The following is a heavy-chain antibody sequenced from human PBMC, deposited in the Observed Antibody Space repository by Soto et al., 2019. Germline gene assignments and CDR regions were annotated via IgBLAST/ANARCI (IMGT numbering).Heavy chain of an antibody. D-gene: IGHD6-25*01. J-gene: IGHJ4*01. CDR3: AYGSSSAWIDY. CDR1: GDSMRGYDFY. CDR2: AYFSGGNT. V-gene: IGHV4-39*01. Sequence: ASETLSLTCSVSGDSMRGYDFYRGWIRQAPGKGLEWIGSAYFSGGNTYYSLSLKSRVSISVDTSKNEFSLRLTSLTAADTAVYFCAYGSSSAWIDYWGQGTLVTPSS.